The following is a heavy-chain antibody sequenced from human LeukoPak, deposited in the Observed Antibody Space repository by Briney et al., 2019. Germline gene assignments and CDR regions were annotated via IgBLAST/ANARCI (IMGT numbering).Heavy chain of an antibody. Sequence: GGSLRLSCAASGLSFSSYNMNWVRQAPGEGPEWVAYITASDTTKYYADSVKDRFTISRDNAKKSLFLQMNSLSPEDTAVYYCAAASAFSSSWRSWGQGTVVTVPS. CDR3: AAASAFSSSWRS. J-gene: IGHJ5*02. CDR2: ITASDTTK. D-gene: IGHD6-13*01. V-gene: IGHV3-48*01. CDR1: GLSFSSYN.